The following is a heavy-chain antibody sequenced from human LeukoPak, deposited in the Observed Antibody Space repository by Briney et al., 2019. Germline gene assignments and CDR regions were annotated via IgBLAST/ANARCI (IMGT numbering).Heavy chain of an antibody. CDR2: IYHSGST. D-gene: IGHD3-3*01. V-gene: IGHV4-30-2*01. CDR3: ARVPPSYDFWSGYDP. J-gene: IGHJ5*02. CDR1: GDSITSGGYY. Sequence: SETLSLTCTVSGDSITSGGYYWSWVRQPPGKGLEWIGYIYHSGSTYYNPSLKSRVTISIDRSKNQFSLKLSSVTAADTAVYYCARVPPSYDFWSGYDPWGQGTLVTVSS.